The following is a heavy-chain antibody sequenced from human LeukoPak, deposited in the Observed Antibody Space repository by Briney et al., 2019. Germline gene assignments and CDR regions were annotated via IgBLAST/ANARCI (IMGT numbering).Heavy chain of an antibody. Sequence: SETLSLTCAVYGGSFSGYYWSWIRQPPGKGLEWIGYIYYSGSTYYNPSLKSRVTISVDTSKNQFSLKLSSVTAADTAVYYCARDGDYAFGDWGQGTLVTVSS. CDR3: ARDGDYAFGD. CDR2: IYYSGST. CDR1: GGSFSGYY. J-gene: IGHJ4*02. V-gene: IGHV4-30-4*08. D-gene: IGHD4-17*01.